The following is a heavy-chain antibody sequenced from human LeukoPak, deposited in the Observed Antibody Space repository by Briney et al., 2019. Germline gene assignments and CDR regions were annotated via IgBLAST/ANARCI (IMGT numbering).Heavy chain of an antibody. CDR2: IWYDGSNK. CDR1: GFTFSSYG. Sequence: GGSLRLSCAASGFTFSSYGMHWVRQAPGKGLEWVAVIWYDGSNKYYADSVKGRFTISRDNSKNTLYLQMDSLRAEDTAVYYCARDRAWNYFDYWGQGTLVTVSS. V-gene: IGHV3-33*01. D-gene: IGHD3-3*01. J-gene: IGHJ4*02. CDR3: ARDRAWNYFDY.